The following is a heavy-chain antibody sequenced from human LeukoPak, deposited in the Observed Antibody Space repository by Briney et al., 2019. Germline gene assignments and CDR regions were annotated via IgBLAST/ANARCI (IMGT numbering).Heavy chain of an antibody. CDR3: ARGGFVTMVRGVQSTGYFDY. Sequence: ASVKVSCKASGYTFTSYYMHWVRQAPGQGLEWMGIINPSGGSTSYAQKFQGRVTMTRDTSTSTVYMELSSLRSEDTAVYYCARGGFVTMVRGVQSTGYFDYWGQGTLVTDSS. CDR1: GYTFTSYY. D-gene: IGHD3-10*01. J-gene: IGHJ4*02. V-gene: IGHV1-46*01. CDR2: INPSGGST.